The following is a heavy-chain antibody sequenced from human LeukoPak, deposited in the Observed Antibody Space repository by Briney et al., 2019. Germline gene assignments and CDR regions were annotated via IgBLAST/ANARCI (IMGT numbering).Heavy chain of an antibody. CDR2: IYSGGST. CDR3: ARGPYCSSTSCYLFDY. CDR1: GFTVSSNY. V-gene: IGHV3-66*02. J-gene: IGHJ4*02. D-gene: IGHD2-2*01. Sequence: GSLRLSCAASGFTVSSNYMSWVRQAPGKGLEWVSVIYSGGSTYYADSVKGRFTISRDNSKNTLYLRMNSLRAEDTAVYYCARGPYCSSTSCYLFDYWGQGTLVTVSS.